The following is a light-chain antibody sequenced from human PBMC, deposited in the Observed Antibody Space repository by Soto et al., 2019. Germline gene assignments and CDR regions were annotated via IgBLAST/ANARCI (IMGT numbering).Light chain of an antibody. V-gene: IGKV3-20*01. Sequence: EIVLTQSPGTLSLSPGERATLSCRASESVSSSYLAWYQHKPCQAPRLLIDGASSRATGIPDRFSGSGSGTDFTLTISRLEPEDFAVYFCQQYGSSPPFTFGPGTKVDIK. CDR2: GAS. CDR3: QQYGSSPPFT. CDR1: ESVSSSY. J-gene: IGKJ3*01.